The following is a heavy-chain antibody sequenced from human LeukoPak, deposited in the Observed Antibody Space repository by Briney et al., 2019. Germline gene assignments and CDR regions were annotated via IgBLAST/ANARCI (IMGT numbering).Heavy chain of an antibody. D-gene: IGHD4-17*01. Sequence: GGSLRLSCAASGFTFSSYSMNWVRQAPGKGLEWVSSISSSSSYIYYADSVKGRFTISRDNAKNSLYLQMNSLRAEDTAVYYCARDEYGDYVGWFDPWGQGTLVTVSS. CDR3: ARDEYGDYVGWFDP. CDR2: ISSSSSYI. J-gene: IGHJ5*02. V-gene: IGHV3-21*01. CDR1: GFTFSSYS.